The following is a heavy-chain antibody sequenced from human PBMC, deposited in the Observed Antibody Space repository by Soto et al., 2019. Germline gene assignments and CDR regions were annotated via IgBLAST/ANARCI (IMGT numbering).Heavy chain of an antibody. CDR1: GFTVSSNY. CDR2: IYSGGST. Sequence: PGGSLRLSCAASGFTVSSNYMSWVRQAPGKGLEWVSVIYSGGSTYYADSVKGRFTISRDNSKNTLYLQMNSLRAEDTAVYYCAKDGDFWTGSHRGWFDPWGQGTLVTVSS. J-gene: IGHJ5*02. V-gene: IGHV3-53*01. CDR3: AKDGDFWTGSHRGWFDP. D-gene: IGHD3-3*01.